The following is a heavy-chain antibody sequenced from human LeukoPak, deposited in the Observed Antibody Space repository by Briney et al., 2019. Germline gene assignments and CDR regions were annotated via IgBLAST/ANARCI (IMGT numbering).Heavy chain of an antibody. V-gene: IGHV3-7*01. Sequence: PGGSLRLSCAASGFIFIDYWLSWVRQAPGKGLEWVANIKPDGSQKYYVDSVKGRFTISRDNAKNSVYLQMNSLRAEDTAVYYGAHTSLWGQGTRVTVSS. CDR1: GFIFIDYW. D-gene: IGHD5-18*01. CDR2: IKPDGSQK. CDR3: AHTSL. J-gene: IGHJ3*01.